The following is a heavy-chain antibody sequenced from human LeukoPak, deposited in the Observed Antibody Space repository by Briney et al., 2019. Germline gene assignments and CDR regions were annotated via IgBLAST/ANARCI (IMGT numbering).Heavy chain of an antibody. CDR2: ISHSGST. Sequence: SETLSLTCAVYGGSFSGHYWSWIRQPPGKGLEWIGEISHSGSTKYNPSLKSRVAILVDTPKNQFSLNLNPVTAADTAVYYCAREPDGIRFDPSGQGTLVTVSS. D-gene: IGHD1-14*01. V-gene: IGHV4-34*01. CDR1: GGSFSGHY. CDR3: AREPDGIRFDP. J-gene: IGHJ5*02.